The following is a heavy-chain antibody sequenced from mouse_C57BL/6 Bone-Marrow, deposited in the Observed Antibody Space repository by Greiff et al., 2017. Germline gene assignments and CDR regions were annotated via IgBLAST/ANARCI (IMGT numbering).Heavy chain of an antibody. CDR1: GYTFTSYW. CDR3: ADYSTVAY. Sequence: QVQLQQPGAELVKPGASVKLSCKASGYTFTSYWMQWVKQRPGQGLEWIGEIDPSDSDTNYNQKFKGKATLTVDTSSSTAYMQLSSLTSEDSAVYYCADYSTVAYWGQGTLVTVSA. V-gene: IGHV1-50*01. D-gene: IGHD2-5*01. J-gene: IGHJ3*01. CDR2: IDPSDSDT.